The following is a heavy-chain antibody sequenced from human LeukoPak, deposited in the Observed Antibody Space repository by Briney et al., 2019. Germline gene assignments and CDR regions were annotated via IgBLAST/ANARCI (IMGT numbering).Heavy chain of an antibody. Sequence: SETLSLTCAVYGGSFSGYYWSWIRQPPGKGLEWIGEINHSGSTNYNPSLKSRVTMSVDTSKNQFSLKLSSVTAADTAVYYCARDGGASLYSSSPNWFDPWGQGTLVTVSS. V-gene: IGHV4-34*01. CDR1: GGSFSGYY. CDR2: INHSGST. D-gene: IGHD6-6*01. J-gene: IGHJ5*02. CDR3: ARDGGASLYSSSPNWFDP.